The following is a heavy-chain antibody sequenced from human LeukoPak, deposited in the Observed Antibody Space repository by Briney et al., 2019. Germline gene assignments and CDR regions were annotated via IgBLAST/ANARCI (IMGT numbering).Heavy chain of an antibody. D-gene: IGHD6-25*01. V-gene: IGHV4-59*08. CDR3: ARYLAAGYFDL. Sequence: PLETLSLTCTVSGGSIVSYYWSWIRQPPGKGLEWIGYIYYTGSTNYNPSLKSRVTISVDTSKNQLSLKLSSVTAADTAVYYCARYLAAGYFDLWGRGTLVTVSS. CDR1: GGSIVSYY. CDR2: IYYTGST. J-gene: IGHJ2*01.